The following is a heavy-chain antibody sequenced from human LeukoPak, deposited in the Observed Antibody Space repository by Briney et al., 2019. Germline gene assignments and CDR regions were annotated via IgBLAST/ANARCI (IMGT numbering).Heavy chain of an antibody. CDR2: IWYDGSNT. CDR1: GFTFSSYG. J-gene: IGHJ4*02. Sequence: GGSLRLSCAASGFTFSSYGMHWVRQAPGKGLEWVAVIWYDGSNTYYADSVKGRFTISRDNSKNTLYLQMNSLRAEDTAVYYCARVAALWFGELSLDYWGQGTLVTVSS. CDR3: ARVAALWFGELSLDY. D-gene: IGHD3-10*01. V-gene: IGHV3-33*01.